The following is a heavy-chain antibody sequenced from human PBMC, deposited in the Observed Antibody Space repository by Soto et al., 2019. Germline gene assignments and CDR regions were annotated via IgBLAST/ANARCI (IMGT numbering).Heavy chain of an antibody. Sequence: PSETLSLTCAVYGGSFSGYYWSWIRQPPGKGLEWIGEVNHSGSTNYNPSLKSRVTISVDTSKNQFSLKLSSVTAADTAVYYRARGHYDILTGTIPTPRWFDPWGQGTLVTVSS. D-gene: IGHD3-9*01. CDR2: VNHSGST. J-gene: IGHJ5*02. CDR1: GGSFSGYY. CDR3: ARGHYDILTGTIPTPRWFDP. V-gene: IGHV4-34*01.